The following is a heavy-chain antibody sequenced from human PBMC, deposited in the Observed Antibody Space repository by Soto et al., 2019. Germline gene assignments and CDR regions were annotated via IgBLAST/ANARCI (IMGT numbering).Heavy chain of an antibody. Sequence: QVQLQESGPGLVKPSETLSLTCTVSGGSISSYYWSWIRQPPGKGLEWIGYIYYSGSTNYNPSLKSRVTISVDTSKNQFYLKLSSVTAADTAVYYCAREESYSSSSAYFDYWGQGTLVTVSS. V-gene: IGHV4-59*01. CDR2: IYYSGST. J-gene: IGHJ4*02. CDR3: AREESYSSSSAYFDY. D-gene: IGHD6-6*01. CDR1: GGSISSYY.